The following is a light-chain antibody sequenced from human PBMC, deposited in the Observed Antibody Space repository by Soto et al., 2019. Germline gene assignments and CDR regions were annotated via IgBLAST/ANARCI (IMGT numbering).Light chain of an antibody. CDR3: QQYNDWPIT. Sequence: EIVMTQSPASLSASPGERATLSCRASQSFSSNLAWYQQKPGQAPRLLIYGASTRDTGIPARFSGSGSGTEFTLTISSLQSEDFAVYYCQQYNDWPITFGPGTKVDIK. J-gene: IGKJ3*01. CDR2: GAS. CDR1: QSFSSN. V-gene: IGKV3-15*01.